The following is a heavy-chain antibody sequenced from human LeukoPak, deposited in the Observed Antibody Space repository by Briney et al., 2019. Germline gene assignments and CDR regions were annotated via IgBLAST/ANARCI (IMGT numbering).Heavy chain of an antibody. V-gene: IGHV1-2*02. CDR2: INPNSGGT. CDR1: GYTFIDYY. Sequence: GASVKVSRKASGYTFIDYYIHWVRQAPGQGLEWMGWINPNSGGTNYAQKFQGRVTMTRDTSISTAYMELSRLRSDDTAVYYCARVLPGYCSGGSCSNSPFDYWGQGTLVTVSS. J-gene: IGHJ4*02. CDR3: ARVLPGYCSGGSCSNSPFDY. D-gene: IGHD2-15*01.